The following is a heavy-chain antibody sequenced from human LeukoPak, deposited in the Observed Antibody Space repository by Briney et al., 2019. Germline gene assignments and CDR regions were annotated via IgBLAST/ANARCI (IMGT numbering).Heavy chain of an antibody. J-gene: IGHJ6*03. CDR2: INPNSADT. CDR3: ARNDFWSGYPGSYMDV. V-gene: IGHV1-2*02. D-gene: IGHD3-3*01. Sequence: GASVKVSCKASGYTFTGYYMHWVRQAPGQGLEWMGWINPNSADTKYAQKFQGRATMTRDTSISTTYMELSRLRSDDTAVYYCARNDFWSGYPGSYMDVWGKGTTVTVSS. CDR1: GYTFTGYY.